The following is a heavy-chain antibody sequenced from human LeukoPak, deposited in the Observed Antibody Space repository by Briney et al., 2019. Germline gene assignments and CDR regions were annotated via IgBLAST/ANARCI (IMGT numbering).Heavy chain of an antibody. CDR2: IIPNFNIA. CDR1: GGTFSSYA. D-gene: IGHD3-3*01. CDR3: ARSRSGYQNWFDP. J-gene: IGHJ5*02. V-gene: IGHV1-69*04. Sequence: SVKVSFKASGGTFSSYAISWVRQAPGQGLEWMGRIIPNFNIANYAQKFQGRVTITADKSTSTAYMELSSLRSEDTAVYYCARSRSGYQNWFDPWGQGTLVTVSS.